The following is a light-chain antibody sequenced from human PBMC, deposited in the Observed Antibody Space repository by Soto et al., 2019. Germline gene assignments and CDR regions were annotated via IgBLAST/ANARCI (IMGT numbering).Light chain of an antibody. CDR1: SSNIGSST. Sequence: QSVLSQPPSASGTPGQRVTISCSGSSSNIGSSTVNWYHQLPGTAPKLLIYSSNQRPSGVPDRFSGSKSGTSATLAISGLQSEDEADYYCAAWDASLNGYVFGTGTKVTVL. J-gene: IGLJ1*01. CDR2: SSN. CDR3: AAWDASLNGYV. V-gene: IGLV1-44*01.